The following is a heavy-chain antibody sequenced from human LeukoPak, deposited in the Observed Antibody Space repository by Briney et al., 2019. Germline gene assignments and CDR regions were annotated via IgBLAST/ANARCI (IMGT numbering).Heavy chain of an antibody. Sequence: ASVKVSCKASGYTFTTYAMHWVRQAPGQRLEWMGWINAGNGNTKYSQEFQGRVTITRDTSASTAYMELSSLRSEDMAVYYCARKVPNDSSGYYYRGQFDPWGQGTLVTVSS. V-gene: IGHV1-3*03. D-gene: IGHD3-22*01. J-gene: IGHJ5*02. CDR2: INAGNGNT. CDR1: GYTFTTYA. CDR3: ARKVPNDSSGYYYRGQFDP.